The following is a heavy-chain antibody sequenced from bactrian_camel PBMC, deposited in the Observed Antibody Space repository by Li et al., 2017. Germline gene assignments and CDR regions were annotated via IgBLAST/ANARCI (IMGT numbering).Heavy chain of an antibody. Sequence: HVQLVESGGGSVQSGGSLRHSCSASQYMYENNCLGWFRQGPRKEREGVAAIYVGGRSYYADAVAKGRFTISQDTAKNTLYLQMNSLQPEDSGMYYCARDRGDIWNTGAGRIRACIRGVDEANFGVWGQGTQVTVS. CDR2: IYVGGRS. D-gene: IGHD1*01. V-gene: IGHV3S55*01. J-gene: IGHJ4*01. CDR3: ARDRGDIWNTGAGRIRACIRGVDEANFGV. CDR1: QYMYENNC.